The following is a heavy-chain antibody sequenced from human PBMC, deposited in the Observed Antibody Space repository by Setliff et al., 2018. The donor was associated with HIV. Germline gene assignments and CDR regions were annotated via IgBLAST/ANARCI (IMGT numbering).Heavy chain of an antibody. CDR3: ARVPLYCSGGKCFSISAFHI. CDR2: IYTSGSA. D-gene: IGHD2-15*01. V-gene: IGHV4-61*02. CDR1: GGSMSGTFY. J-gene: IGHJ3*02. Sequence: SETLSLTCSVSGGSMSGTFYWSWIRQPAGKGLEWIGRIYTSGSATFNPSLKSRVTISLDTSKNQFSLKLSSVTAADTAVYYCARVPLYCSGGKCFSISAFHIWGQGTTVTVSS.